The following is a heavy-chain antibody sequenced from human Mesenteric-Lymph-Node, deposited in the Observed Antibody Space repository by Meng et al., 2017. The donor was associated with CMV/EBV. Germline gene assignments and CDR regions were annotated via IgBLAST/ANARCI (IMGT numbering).Heavy chain of an antibody. D-gene: IGHD1-26*01. J-gene: IGHJ5*02. Sequence: ASVKVSCKASGYTFTTFDINWVRQAPGQGLEWMGWMNPNSGNTGYTQKFQGRVTMTRDTSISTAYMELSRLRSDDTAVYYCASLYSGSYFSWFDPWGQGTLVTVSS. V-gene: IGHV1-8*01. CDR3: ASLYSGSYFSWFDP. CDR2: MNPNSGNT. CDR1: GYTFTTFD.